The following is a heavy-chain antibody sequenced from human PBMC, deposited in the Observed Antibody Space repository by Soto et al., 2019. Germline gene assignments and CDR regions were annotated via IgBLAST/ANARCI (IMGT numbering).Heavy chain of an antibody. CDR2: IWYDGSNK. Sequence: GGSLRLSCAASGFTFSSYGMHWVRQAPGKGLEWVAVIWYDGSNKYYADSVKGRFTISRDNSKNTLYLQMNSLRAEDTAVYYCARIGDFWSGYYGDGAILDYMDVWGKGTTVTVSS. CDR1: GFTFSSYG. V-gene: IGHV3-33*01. J-gene: IGHJ6*03. D-gene: IGHD3-3*01. CDR3: ARIGDFWSGYYGDGAILDYMDV.